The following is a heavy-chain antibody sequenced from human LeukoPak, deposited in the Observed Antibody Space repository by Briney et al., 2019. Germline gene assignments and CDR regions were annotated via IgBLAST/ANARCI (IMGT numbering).Heavy chain of an antibody. J-gene: IGHJ4*02. CDR2: INWNGGST. CDR1: VFTFDDYG. D-gene: IGHD2-21*02. Sequence: PGGSLRLSCAASVFTFDDYGMSWVRQAPGKGLEGVSGINWNGGSTGYADSVKGRFTISRDNAKNSLYLQMNSLRAEDTALYYCARAQTYGDSRLLLDYWGQGTLVTVSS. CDR3: ARAQTYGDSRLLLDY. V-gene: IGHV3-20*04.